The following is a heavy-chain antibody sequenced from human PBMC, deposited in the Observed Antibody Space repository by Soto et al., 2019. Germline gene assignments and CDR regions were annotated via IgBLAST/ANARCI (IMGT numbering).Heavy chain of an antibody. CDR1: GGSISKFY. J-gene: IGHJ5*02. CDR2: VYATGTT. CDR3: VRDGSKSLRDWLDP. Sequence: PSETLSLTCNVSGGSISKFYWAWIRKTAGNGLEWMGRVYATGTTDYNPSLRSRVAMSVDISKKTFSLRLRSVTGADSGVYYCVRDGSKSLRDWLDPWGQGILVTAPQ. V-gene: IGHV4-4*07.